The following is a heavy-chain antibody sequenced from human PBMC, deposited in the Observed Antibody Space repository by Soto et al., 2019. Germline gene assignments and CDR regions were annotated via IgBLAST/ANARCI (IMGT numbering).Heavy chain of an antibody. CDR1: GYTFTSYG. J-gene: IGHJ4*02. V-gene: IGHV1-18*01. CDR3: ARGRYGDY. Sequence: QVHLVQSGAEVKKPGASVKVSCKASGYTFTSYGITWVRQAPGQGLEWMGWISAHNGNTDYAQKLQGRVIVTRGTSTSTAYMGRRSLRSGDTAVYYCARGRYGDYWGQGALVTVSS. CDR2: ISAHNGNT. D-gene: IGHD1-1*01.